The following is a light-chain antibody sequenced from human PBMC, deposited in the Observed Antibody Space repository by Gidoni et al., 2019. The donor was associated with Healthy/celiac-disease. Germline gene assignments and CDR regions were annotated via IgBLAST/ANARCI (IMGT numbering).Light chain of an antibody. CDR1: QSVSSSY. J-gene: IGKJ2*02. Sequence: IVLTQSPGTLSLSPGERATLSCRASQSVSSSYLAWYQQKPGQAPRLLIYGEYSRATGIQDRLSGSGAGTDFTLTISRRETEDFAVYYCQQYGSSRTFGQGTKLEIK. CDR3: QQYGSSRT. CDR2: GEY. V-gene: IGKV3-20*01.